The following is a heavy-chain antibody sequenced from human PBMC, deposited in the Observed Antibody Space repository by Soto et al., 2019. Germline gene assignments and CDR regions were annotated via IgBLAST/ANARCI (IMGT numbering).Heavy chain of an antibody. D-gene: IGHD5-12*01. Sequence: SVKVSCKASGGTFSNYAITWVRQAPGQGLGWMGGIIPIFGTANYAQKFQGRVTITADESTSTAYMELSSLRSEDTAVYYCARASGSLRGGYFDYWGQGTLVTVSS. CDR1: GGTFSNYA. V-gene: IGHV1-69*13. J-gene: IGHJ4*02. CDR3: ARASGSLRGGYFDY. CDR2: IIPIFGTA.